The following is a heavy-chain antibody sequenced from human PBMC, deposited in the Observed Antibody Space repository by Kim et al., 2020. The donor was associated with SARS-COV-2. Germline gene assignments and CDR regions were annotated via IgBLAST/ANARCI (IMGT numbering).Heavy chain of an antibody. Sequence: PSRTHAHTSTVPGGSTSGYCRRWIRQPPGKGLGWIGDFYGAGYSDSSPSLKGRVTISVDTSKKQLSLRLTSATAADTAVYYCARLVKDYF. CDR1: GGSTSGYC. CDR3: ARLVKDYF. V-gene: IGHV4-59*08. J-gene: IGHJ1*01. CDR2: FYGAGYS.